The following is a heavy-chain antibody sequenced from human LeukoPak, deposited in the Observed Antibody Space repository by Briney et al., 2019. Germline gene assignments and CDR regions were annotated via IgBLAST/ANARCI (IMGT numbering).Heavy chain of an antibody. CDR2: IIPMFGTA. J-gene: IGHJ3*02. D-gene: IGHD6-25*01. CDR1: GGTFSSYE. Sequence: GASVKVSCKASGGTFSSYEISWVRQAPGQGLEWMGGIIPMFGTAKYAQKFQGRVTITADKSTSTAYMELSSLRSEDTAVYYCARDQPLQSWGVPYSSGKQPFDIWGQGTMVTVSS. V-gene: IGHV1-69*06. CDR3: ARDQPLQSWGVPYSSGKQPFDI.